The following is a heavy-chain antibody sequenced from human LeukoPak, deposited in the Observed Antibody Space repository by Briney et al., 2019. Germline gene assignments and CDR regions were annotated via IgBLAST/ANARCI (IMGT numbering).Heavy chain of an antibody. CDR3: ARDLGASKPRTSPYYYYGMDV. CDR2: IYYSGST. J-gene: IGHJ6*02. V-gene: IGHV4-30-4*01. Sequence: SETLSLTCTVSGGSISSGDYYWSWIRQPPGKGLEWIGYIYYSGSTYYNPSLKSRVTISVGTFKNQFSLKLSSVTAADTAVYYCARDLGASKPRTSPYYYYGMDVWGQGTTVTVSS. D-gene: IGHD2-2*01. CDR1: GGSISSGDYY.